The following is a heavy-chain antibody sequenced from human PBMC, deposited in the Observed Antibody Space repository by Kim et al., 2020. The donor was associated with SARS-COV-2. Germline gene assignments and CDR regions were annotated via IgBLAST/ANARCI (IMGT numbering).Heavy chain of an antibody. CDR3: ARDWGGGFVVVPAAMTYGMDG. CDR2: INHSGST. V-gene: IGHV4-34*01. D-gene: IGHD2-2*01. CDR1: GGSFSGYY. Sequence: SETLSLTCAVYGGSFSGYYWSWIRQPPGKGLEWIGEINHSGSTNYNPSLKSRVTISVDTSKNQFSLKLSSVTAADTAVYYCARDWGGGFVVVPAAMTYGMDGWGQGTTVTVSS. J-gene: IGHJ6*02.